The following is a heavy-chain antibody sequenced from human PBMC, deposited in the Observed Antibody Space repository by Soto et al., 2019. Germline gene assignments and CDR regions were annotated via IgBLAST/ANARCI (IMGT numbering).Heavy chain of an antibody. D-gene: IGHD3-22*01. J-gene: IGHJ4*02. CDR3: ARENFDSRGYFFDS. V-gene: IGHV3-53*01. CDR1: GFTVSNNY. Sequence: GGSLRLSCAASGFTVSNNYMNWVRQAPGKGLEWVSVIYSGGSTYYADSVKGRFTISRDNSKNTLYLQMNSLRGEDTAVYYCARENFDSRGYFFDSWGQGTLVTVSS. CDR2: IYSGGST.